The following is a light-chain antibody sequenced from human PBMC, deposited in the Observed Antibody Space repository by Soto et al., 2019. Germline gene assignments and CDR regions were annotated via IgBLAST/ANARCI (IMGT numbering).Light chain of an antibody. CDR3: ASWDYSLNAYV. Sequence: QSVLTQPPSVSEAPRQRVTISCSGSSSNIGNNAVNWYQQLPGQAPKIVIYYDNLLTSGVSDRFSGSKSGISASLAISDLQSDDEADYYCASWDYSLNAYVFGPGTKVTVL. V-gene: IGLV1-36*01. J-gene: IGLJ1*01. CDR2: YDN. CDR1: SSNIGNNA.